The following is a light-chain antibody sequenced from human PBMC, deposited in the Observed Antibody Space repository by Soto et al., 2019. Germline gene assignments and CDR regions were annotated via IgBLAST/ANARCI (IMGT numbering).Light chain of an antibody. J-gene: IGKJ3*01. CDR1: QDISRW. CDR3: QATNNIPFT. Sequence: DIQMTQSPSSVSASVGDRITITCRASQDISRWLAWYQHKPGTAPKLLIYAAFSLQSGVPSRFSGSGSGTDFTLAISSLQPEDFATYYCQATNNIPFTFGPGTKVDIK. CDR2: AAF. V-gene: IGKV1-12*01.